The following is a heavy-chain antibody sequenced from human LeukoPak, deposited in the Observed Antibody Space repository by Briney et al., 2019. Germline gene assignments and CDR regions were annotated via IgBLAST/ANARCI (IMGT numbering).Heavy chain of an antibody. V-gene: IGHV4-34*01. Sequence: SETLSLTCAVYGGSFSGYYWSWIRQPPGKGLEWIGEINHSGSTNYNPSLKSRVTISVDTSKNQFSLKLSSVTAADTAVYYCAKGSGSYYTLAYYYGMDVWGQGTTVTVSS. CDR1: GGSFSGYY. CDR3: AKGSGSYYTLAYYYGMDV. CDR2: INHSGST. D-gene: IGHD3-10*01. J-gene: IGHJ6*02.